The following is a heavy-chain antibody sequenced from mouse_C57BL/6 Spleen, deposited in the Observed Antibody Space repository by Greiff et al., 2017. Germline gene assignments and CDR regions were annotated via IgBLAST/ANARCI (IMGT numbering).Heavy chain of an antibody. J-gene: IGHJ2*01. CDR1: GYSITSGYY. CDR2: ISYDGSN. Sequence: VQLKESGPGLVKPSQSLSLTCSVTGYSITSGYYWNWIRQFPGNKLEWMGYISYDGSNNYNPSLKNRISITRDTSKNQFFLKLNSVTTEDTATYYCARRGYYGSSYWGQGTTLTVSS. V-gene: IGHV3-6*01. D-gene: IGHD1-1*01. CDR3: ARRGYYGSSY.